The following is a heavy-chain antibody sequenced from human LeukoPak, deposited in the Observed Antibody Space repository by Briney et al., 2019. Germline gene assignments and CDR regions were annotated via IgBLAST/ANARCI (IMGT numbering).Heavy chain of an antibody. D-gene: IGHD1-26*01. CDR3: ARGGELLNY. CDR2: IWYDGTKK. CDR1: GFTFSSYG. V-gene: IGHV3-33*01. J-gene: IGHJ4*02. Sequence: GGSLRLSCAASGFTFSSYGMHWVRQAPGKGLEWVAVIWYDGTKKYYVDSVKGRFTISRDNSKNTLYLQMNSLRVEDTAVYYCARGGELLNYWGQGTLVTVSS.